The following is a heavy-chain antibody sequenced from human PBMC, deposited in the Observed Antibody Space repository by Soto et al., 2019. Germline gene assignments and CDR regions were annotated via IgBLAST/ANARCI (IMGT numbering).Heavy chain of an antibody. D-gene: IGHD6-13*01. CDR1: GYTFTSYG. Sequence: QVQLVQSGAEVKKPGASVKVSCKASGYTFTSYGISWVRQAPGQGLEWMGWISAYNGNTNYAQKLQGTVTLTTDTSTSTAYMELRSLRSDDTAVYYCARVSSSGHRVGAFDIWCQGTMVTVSS. J-gene: IGHJ3*02. CDR2: ISAYNGNT. V-gene: IGHV1-18*01. CDR3: ARVSSSGHRVGAFDI.